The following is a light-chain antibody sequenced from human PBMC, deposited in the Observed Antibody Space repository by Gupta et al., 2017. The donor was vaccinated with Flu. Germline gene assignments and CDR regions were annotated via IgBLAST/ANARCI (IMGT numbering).Light chain of an antibody. J-gene: IGLJ1*01. CDR2: DNN. CDR1: NSNIRAGHD. Sequence: QSVLTQPPSVSGAPGQRVTISCTGSNSNIRAGHDVHWYQQFPGTAPRLIIYDNNNRPSGVPDRFSGSKSATSASLVIXGXQGDDEXGYYCQSYDNSLSGYVFGTGTKVTV. CDR3: QSYDNSLSGYV. V-gene: IGLV1-40*01.